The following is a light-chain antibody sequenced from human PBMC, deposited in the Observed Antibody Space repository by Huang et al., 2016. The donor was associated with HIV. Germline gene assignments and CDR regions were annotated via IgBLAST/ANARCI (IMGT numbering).Light chain of an antibody. CDR2: STS. J-gene: IGKJ1*01. V-gene: IGKV1-NL1*01. CDR3: QQYYTSPT. Sequence: DIQMTQSPSSLSAFVGDTVTITCRASQGISNSVAWYQQKPGKAPKLLLYSTSRWESGVPSRFRGGGSGTDYTLTINSLQPDDSATYYCQQYYTSPTFGQGSKVEIK. CDR1: QGISNS.